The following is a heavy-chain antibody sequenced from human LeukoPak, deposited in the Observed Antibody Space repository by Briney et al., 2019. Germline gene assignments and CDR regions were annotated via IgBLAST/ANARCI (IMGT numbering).Heavy chain of an antibody. CDR3: ARVRDGYQDAYDL. Sequence: ASVKVTCKASGYTFTYSYNHVVRQAPAQGKERMGLINPDGGNTNKSQKVQVRVILTMYRATSTVYMELSSLRSEDTSIYYCARVRDGYQDAYDLWGQGTVVTVPS. CDR1: GYTFTYSY. D-gene: IGHD5-24*01. V-gene: IGHV1-46*01. J-gene: IGHJ3*01. CDR2: INPDGGNT.